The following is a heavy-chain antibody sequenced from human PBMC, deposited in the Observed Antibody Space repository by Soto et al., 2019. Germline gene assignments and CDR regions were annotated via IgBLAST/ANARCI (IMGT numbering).Heavy chain of an antibody. CDR2: IVVGSGNT. CDR1: VFTFTSSA. J-gene: IGHJ1*01. Sequence: SVKVSCQASVFTFTSSAVQWVRQARGQRLEWIGWIVVGSGNTNYAQKFQERVTITRDMSTSTAYMELSSLRSEDTAVYYCAAELGLIAVAGKWGQGTLVTVSS. D-gene: IGHD6-19*01. V-gene: IGHV1-58*01. CDR3: AAELGLIAVAGK.